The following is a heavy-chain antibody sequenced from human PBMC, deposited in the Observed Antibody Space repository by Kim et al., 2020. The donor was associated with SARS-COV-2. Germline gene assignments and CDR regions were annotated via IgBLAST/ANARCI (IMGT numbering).Heavy chain of an antibody. D-gene: IGHD7-27*01. CDR2: INKDGSEK. CDR3: AREKLGTGRYYYYGMNV. CDR1: DFTFSSYT. Sequence: GGSLRLSCVASDFTFSSYTMSWVRQAPGKGLEWVANINKDGSEKYYVDSVKGRFTISRDNAKNSLFLQMNSLRPEDTAIYYCAREKLGTGRYYYYGMNVWGQGTTVTVSS. V-gene: IGHV3-7*03. J-gene: IGHJ6*02.